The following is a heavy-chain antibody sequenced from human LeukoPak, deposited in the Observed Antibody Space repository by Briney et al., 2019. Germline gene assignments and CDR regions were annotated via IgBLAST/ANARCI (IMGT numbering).Heavy chain of an antibody. CDR2: MNSNSGNT. J-gene: IGHJ5*02. CDR1: GYTFTSYD. CDR3: AIIGYCSGGSCYP. D-gene: IGHD2-15*01. Sequence: ASVKVSCKASGYTFTSYDINWVRQATGQGLEWMGWMNSNSGNTGYAQKFQGRVTITRNTSISTAYMELSSLRSEDTAVYYCAIIGYCSGGSCYPWGQGTLVTVSS. V-gene: IGHV1-8*03.